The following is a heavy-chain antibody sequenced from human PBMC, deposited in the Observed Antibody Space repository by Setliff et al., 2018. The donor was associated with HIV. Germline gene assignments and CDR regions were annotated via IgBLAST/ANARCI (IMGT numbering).Heavy chain of an antibody. CDR2: MNPNSGNT. Sequence: ASVKVSCKASGYTFTNYDINWVRQATGQGLEWMGWMNPNSGNTGYAQKFQGRVPMTRNTSISTAYMELSSLRSEDTAVYYCGRVGGAAEPYYYFMDVWGKGTTVTVSS. V-gene: IGHV1-8*01. J-gene: IGHJ6*03. CDR1: GYTFTNYD. CDR3: GRVGGAAEPYYYFMDV. D-gene: IGHD3-16*01.